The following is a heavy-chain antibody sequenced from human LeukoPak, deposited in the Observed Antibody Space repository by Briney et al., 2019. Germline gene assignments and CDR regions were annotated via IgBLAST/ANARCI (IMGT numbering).Heavy chain of an antibody. CDR3: ARGHRGKYYYDSSGYYYTY. Sequence: SETLSLTCTVSGGSISSGGHYWSWIRQHPGKGLEWIGYIYYSGSTYYNPSLKSRVTISVDTSKNQFSLKLSSVTAADTAVYYCARGHRGKYYYDSSGYYYTYWGQGTLVTVSS. CDR2: IYYSGST. CDR1: GGSISSGGHY. J-gene: IGHJ4*02. D-gene: IGHD3-22*01. V-gene: IGHV4-31*03.